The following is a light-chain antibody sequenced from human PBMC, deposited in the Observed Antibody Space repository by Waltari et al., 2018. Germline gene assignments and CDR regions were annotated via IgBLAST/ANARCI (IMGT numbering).Light chain of an antibody. CDR2: GRN. J-gene: IGLJ3*02. V-gene: IGLV1-44*01. Sequence: QSVLTQPPSASGTPGQRVTISCSGSSSNIGSNTVNWYQQLPGTAPTVRAFGRNEGPSGVPGGFSGSKSGTSASLASSGLQSEDEADYYCAAWDDSLNGWVFGGGTKLTVL. CDR3: AAWDDSLNGWV. CDR1: SSNIGSNT.